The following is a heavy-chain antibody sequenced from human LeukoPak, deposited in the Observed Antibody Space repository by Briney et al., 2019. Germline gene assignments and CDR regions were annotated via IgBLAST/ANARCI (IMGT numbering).Heavy chain of an antibody. D-gene: IGHD3-22*01. CDR1: GYTFTGYY. V-gene: IGHV1-2*06. Sequence: ASVKVSCKASGYTFTGYYMHWVRQAPGQGLEWMGRINPNSGGTNYAQKFQGRVTMTRDTSISTAYMELSRLRSDDTAVYYCATDRGDSSGYYYVLDYWGQGTLVTVSS. CDR3: ATDRGDSSGYYYVLDY. CDR2: INPNSGGT. J-gene: IGHJ4*02.